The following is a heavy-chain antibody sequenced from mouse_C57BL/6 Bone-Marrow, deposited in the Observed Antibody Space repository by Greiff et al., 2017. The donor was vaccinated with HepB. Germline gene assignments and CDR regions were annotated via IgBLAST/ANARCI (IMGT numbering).Heavy chain of an antibody. V-gene: IGHV1-76*01. D-gene: IGHD2-4*01. J-gene: IGHJ2*01. CDR1: GYTFTDYY. CDR3: ARWGYYDYDNYFDY. Sequence: QVQLQQSGAELVRPGASVKLSCKASGYTFTDYYINWVKQRPGQGLEWIARIYPGSGNTYYNEKFKGKATLNAEKSSSTAYMQLSSLTSEDSAVYFCARWGYYDYDNYFDYWGQGTTLTVSS. CDR2: IYPGSGNT.